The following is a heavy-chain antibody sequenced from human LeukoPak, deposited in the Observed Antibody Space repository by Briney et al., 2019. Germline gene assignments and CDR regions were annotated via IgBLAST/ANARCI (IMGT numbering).Heavy chain of an antibody. CDR2: IWYDGSNK. D-gene: IGHD2-21*02. Sequence: GGSLRLSCAASGFTFPTYGMHWVRQAPGKGLEWVAVIWYDGSNKYYADSVKGRFTISRDNAKNSLFLQMNSLRADDTGVYFCVSGGDSGYWGQGTLVTVSS. J-gene: IGHJ4*02. V-gene: IGHV3-33*08. CDR1: GFTFPTYG. CDR3: VSGGDSGY.